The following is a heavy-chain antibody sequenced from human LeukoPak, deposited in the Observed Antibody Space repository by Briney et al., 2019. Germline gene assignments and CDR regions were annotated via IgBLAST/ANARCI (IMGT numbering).Heavy chain of an antibody. CDR2: ISSSSSTI. D-gene: IGHD2-2*01. J-gene: IGHJ4*02. CDR3: ARDSRYCSSANCYFDY. CDR1: GFTFSSYA. V-gene: IGHV3-48*02. Sequence: PGGSLRLSCAASGFTFSSYAMTWVRQAPGKGLEWVSFISSSSSTIYYTDSVRGRFTISRDNAKNSLYLQMNSLRDEDTAVYYCARDSRYCSSANCYFDYWGQGTLVTVSS.